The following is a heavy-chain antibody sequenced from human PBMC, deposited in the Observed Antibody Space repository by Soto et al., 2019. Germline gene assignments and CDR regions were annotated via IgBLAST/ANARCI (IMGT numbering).Heavy chain of an antibody. D-gene: IGHD3-22*01. CDR2: SYPSGST. Sequence: SETLSLTCAVSGASISSGGYSWTWIRQPPGKGLEWIGFSYPSGSTYYNPSLKSRVSISLDRSKNQFSLRLSSVTAADTAKYYCARLVYDSRLNYLYFDYWGPGILVTVSS. CDR3: ARLVYDSRLNYLYFDY. CDR1: GASISSGGYS. V-gene: IGHV4-30-2*01. J-gene: IGHJ4*02.